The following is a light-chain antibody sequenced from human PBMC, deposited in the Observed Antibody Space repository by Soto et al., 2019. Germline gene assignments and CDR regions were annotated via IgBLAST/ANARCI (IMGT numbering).Light chain of an antibody. Sequence: EIVLTHSPGTLSLSPWERATLSCRASQSVSSSYLAWYQQKPGQAPRLLIYGAYSRATGIPDRFGGSGSGTDFTLTISRLEPEDFVVYYCQQYGSSPPWTFGQGTKVDIK. J-gene: IGKJ1*01. V-gene: IGKV3-20*01. CDR1: QSVSSSY. CDR2: GAY. CDR3: QQYGSSPPWT.